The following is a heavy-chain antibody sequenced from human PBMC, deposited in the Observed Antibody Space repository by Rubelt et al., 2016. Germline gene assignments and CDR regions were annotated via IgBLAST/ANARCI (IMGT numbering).Heavy chain of an antibody. CDR1: GYTFTSYG. D-gene: IGHD6-6*01. CDR3: ARDRIRIAARQGWYFDL. Sequence: QVQLVQSGAEVKKPGASVKVSCKASGYTFTSYGISWVRQAPGQGLEWMGWISAYNGNTNCAQKLQGEVTMTTDTSTSTAYMELRSLRSDDTAVYYCARDRIRIAARQGWYFDLWGRGTLVTVSS. V-gene: IGHV1-18*01. CDR2: ISAYNGNT. J-gene: IGHJ2*01.